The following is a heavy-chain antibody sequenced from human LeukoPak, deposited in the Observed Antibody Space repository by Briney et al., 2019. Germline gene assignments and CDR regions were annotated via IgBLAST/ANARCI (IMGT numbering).Heavy chain of an antibody. Sequence: SETLSLTCTVSGGSTSSYYWSWIRQPPGKGLEWIGYIYYSGSTNYNPSLKSRVTISVDTSKNQFSLKLSSVTAADTAVYYCARDGSFHGGAFDIWGQGTMVTVSS. CDR1: GGSTSSYY. V-gene: IGHV4-59*01. D-gene: IGHD3-10*01. J-gene: IGHJ3*02. CDR2: IYYSGST. CDR3: ARDGSFHGGAFDI.